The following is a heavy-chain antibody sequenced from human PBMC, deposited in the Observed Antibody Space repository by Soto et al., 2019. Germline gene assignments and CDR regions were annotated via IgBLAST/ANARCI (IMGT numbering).Heavy chain of an antibody. Sequence: LRLSCAASGFTFSSYAMHWVRQAPGKGLEWVAVISYDGSNKYYADSVKGRFTISRDNSKNTLYLQMNSLRAEDTAVYYCARPLAAAVNWFDPWGQGTLVTVSS. CDR3: ARPLAAAVNWFDP. J-gene: IGHJ5*02. V-gene: IGHV3-30-3*01. D-gene: IGHD6-13*01. CDR2: ISYDGSNK. CDR1: GFTFSSYA.